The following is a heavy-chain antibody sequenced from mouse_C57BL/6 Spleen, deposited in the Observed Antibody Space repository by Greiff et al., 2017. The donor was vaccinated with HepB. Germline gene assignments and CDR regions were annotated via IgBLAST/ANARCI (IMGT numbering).Heavy chain of an antibody. Sequence: VQLQQPGAELVRPGSSVKLSCKASGYTFTSYWMDWVKQRPGQGLEWIGNIYPSDSETHYNQKFKDKATLTVDKSSSTAYMQLSSLTSEDSAVYYCAIGGITTVVATSFDYWGQGTTLTVSS. D-gene: IGHD1-1*01. CDR3: AIGGITTVVATSFDY. V-gene: IGHV1-61*01. J-gene: IGHJ2*01. CDR2: IYPSDSET. CDR1: GYTFTSYW.